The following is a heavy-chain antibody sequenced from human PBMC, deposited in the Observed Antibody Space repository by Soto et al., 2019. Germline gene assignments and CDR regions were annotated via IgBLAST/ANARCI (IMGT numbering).Heavy chain of an antibody. CDR3: AKDSENDYGDYDYFDY. V-gene: IGHV3-23*01. D-gene: IGHD4-17*01. CDR1: GFTFSSYA. J-gene: IGHJ4*02. CDR2: ISGSGGST. Sequence: GGSLRLSCAASGFTFSSYAMSWVRQAPGKGLEWVSAISGSGGSTYYADSVKGRFTISRDNSKDTLYLQMNSLRAEDTAVYYCAKDSENDYGDYDYFDYWGQGTLVTVSS.